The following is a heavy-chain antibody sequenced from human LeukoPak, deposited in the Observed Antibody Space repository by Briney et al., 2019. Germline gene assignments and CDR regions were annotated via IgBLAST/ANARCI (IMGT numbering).Heavy chain of an antibody. CDR2: INSDGRST. CDR3: ARWGTALDGFDY. CDR1: GFTFSSYW. V-gene: IGHV3-74*01. J-gene: IGHJ4*02. Sequence: GGSLRLSCAASGFTFSSYWMHWVRQAPGKGLVWVSRINSDGRSTSYADSVKGRFTLSRDNAKNTLYLRMNSLRAEDTAVYYCARWGTALDGFDYWGQGTLVTVAS. D-gene: IGHD5-18*01.